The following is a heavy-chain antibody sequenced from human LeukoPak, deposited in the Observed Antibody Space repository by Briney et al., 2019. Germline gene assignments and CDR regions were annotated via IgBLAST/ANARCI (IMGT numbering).Heavy chain of an antibody. D-gene: IGHD6-13*01. CDR1: GGTFSSYT. CDR3: AREGNSSTVWFDP. V-gene: IGHV1-69*04. Sequence: GASVKVSCKASGGTFSSYTISWVRQAPGQGLEWMGRTIPILGIANYAQKFQGRVTITADKSTSTAYMELSSLRSEDTAVYYCAREGNSSTVWFDPWGQGTLVTVSS. J-gene: IGHJ5*02. CDR2: TIPILGIA.